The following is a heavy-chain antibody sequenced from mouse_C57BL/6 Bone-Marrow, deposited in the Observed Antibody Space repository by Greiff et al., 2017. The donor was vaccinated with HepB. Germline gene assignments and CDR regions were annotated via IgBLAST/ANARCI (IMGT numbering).Heavy chain of an antibody. D-gene: IGHD2-4*01. V-gene: IGHV5-12*01. CDR2: ISNGGGST. Sequence: DVKLVESGGGLVQPGGSLKLSCAASGFTFSDYYMYWVRQTPEKRLEWVAYISNGGGSTYYPDTVKGRFTISRDNAKNTLYLQMSRLKSEDTAMYYCERHGLRRTPLWFAYWGQGTLVTVSA. J-gene: IGHJ3*01. CDR1: GFTFSDYY. CDR3: ERHGLRRTPLWFAY.